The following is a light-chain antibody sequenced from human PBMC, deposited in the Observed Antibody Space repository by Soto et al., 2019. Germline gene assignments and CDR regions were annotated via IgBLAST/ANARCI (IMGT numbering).Light chain of an antibody. Sequence: EIVMTQSPDTLSVSPGEGATLSCRASRSISRYLAWYQHKPGQPPRLLVSGASRRAIGIPDRFSGGGAGTDFTLTISGLEPEDSALYYCQQYDRPPITFGQGTRLE. V-gene: IGKV3-20*01. CDR1: RSISRY. CDR3: QQYDRPPIT. CDR2: GAS. J-gene: IGKJ5*01.